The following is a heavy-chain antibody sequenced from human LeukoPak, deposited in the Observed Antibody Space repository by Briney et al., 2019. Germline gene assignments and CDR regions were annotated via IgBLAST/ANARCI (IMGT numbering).Heavy chain of an antibody. CDR3: ARGLLYDYVWGSYRYNWFDP. CDR1: GGSFSGYY. Sequence: SETLSLTCAVCGGSFSGYYWSWIRQPPGKGLEWIGEINHSGSTNYNPSLKSRVTISVDTSKNQFSLKLSSVTAADTAVYYCARGLLYDYVWGSYRYNWFDPWGQGTLVTVSS. D-gene: IGHD3-16*02. CDR2: INHSGST. V-gene: IGHV4-34*01. J-gene: IGHJ5*02.